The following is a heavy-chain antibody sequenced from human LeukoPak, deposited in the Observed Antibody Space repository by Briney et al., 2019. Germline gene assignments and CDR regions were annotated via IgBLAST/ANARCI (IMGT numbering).Heavy chain of an antibody. D-gene: IGHD1-26*01. Sequence: SETLSLTCTVSGGSINNYYWTWIRQPPGKGLEWIGYIYYSGSTYYNPSLKSRVTISVDTSKNQFSLNLTSVTAADTAVYYCARLSGSPHPPFDYWGQGTLVTVSS. CDR2: IYYSGST. CDR3: ARLSGSPHPPFDY. CDR1: GGSINNYY. J-gene: IGHJ4*02. V-gene: IGHV4-59*08.